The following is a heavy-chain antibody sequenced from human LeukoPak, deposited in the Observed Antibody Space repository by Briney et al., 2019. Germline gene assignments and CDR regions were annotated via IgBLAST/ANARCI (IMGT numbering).Heavy chain of an antibody. V-gene: IGHV4-39*01. J-gene: IGHJ5*02. CDR1: GGSISSDNYY. CDR3: ARHCSGGSCYMNRGRFDP. Sequence: NASETLSLTCTVSGGSISSDNYYWGWIRQPPGKGLEWIGEINHSGSTNYNPSLKSRVTISVDTSKNQFSLKLSSVTAADTAVYYCARHCSGGSCYMNRGRFDPWGQGTLVTVSS. CDR2: INHSGST. D-gene: IGHD2-15*01.